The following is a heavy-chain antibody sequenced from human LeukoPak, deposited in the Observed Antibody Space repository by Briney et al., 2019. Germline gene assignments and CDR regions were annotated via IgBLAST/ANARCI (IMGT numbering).Heavy chain of an antibody. CDR1: GGSISSYY. Sequence: SETLSLTCTVSGGSISSYYWSWIRQPPGKGLEWIGYIYYSGSTNYTPPLKSRVTISVDTSKNQFSLKLSSVTTAETAADYCSGADKSCGVNAFDTWGQGTMVTVSS. J-gene: IGHJ3*02. CDR3: SGADKSCGVNAFDT. D-gene: IGHD2-15*01. CDR2: IYYSGST. V-gene: IGHV4-59*01.